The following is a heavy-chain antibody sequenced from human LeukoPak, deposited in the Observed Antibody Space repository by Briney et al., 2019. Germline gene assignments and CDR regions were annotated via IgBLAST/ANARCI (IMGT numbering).Heavy chain of an antibody. J-gene: IGHJ5*02. D-gene: IGHD6-19*01. Sequence: SETLSLTCTVSDYSISSGYYWGWIRQPPGKGLEWIGSIYHSENTYYNPSLKSRVTILVDTSKNQFSLNLTSLTAADTAVYYCARADSSGWYFSGWFDPWGQGTLVTVSS. CDR3: ARADSSGWYFSGWFDP. V-gene: IGHV4-38-2*02. CDR1: DYSISSGYY. CDR2: IYHSENT.